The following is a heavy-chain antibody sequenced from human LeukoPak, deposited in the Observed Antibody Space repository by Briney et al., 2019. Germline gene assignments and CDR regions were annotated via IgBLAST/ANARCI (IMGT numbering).Heavy chain of an antibody. CDR1: GFTFSSYG. CDR3: ARTYGNSTIADAFDI. CDR2: IRHDGSNK. V-gene: IGHV3-30*02. J-gene: IGHJ3*02. D-gene: IGHD2-21*01. Sequence: GGSLRLSCAASGFTFSSYGMHWVRQAPGKGLEWVAFIRHDGSNKYHIDSVKGRFIISTDSSRKTVYLQMNSLRVDDTAMYYCARTYGNSTIADAFDIWGQGTMVIVSS.